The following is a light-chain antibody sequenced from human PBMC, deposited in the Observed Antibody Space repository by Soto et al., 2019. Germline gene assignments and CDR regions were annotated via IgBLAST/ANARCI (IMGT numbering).Light chain of an antibody. CDR2: EVN. J-gene: IGLJ3*02. Sequence: QSVLTQPASVSGSPGQSITISCTGTYNLVSWYQQHPGKAPKLMIFEVNKRPSGVSYRFSGSKSGNTVSLTISALQAEDEADYFCCSYAGNRRVFGGGTKLTVL. CDR1: YNL. V-gene: IGLV2-23*02. CDR3: CSYAGNRRV.